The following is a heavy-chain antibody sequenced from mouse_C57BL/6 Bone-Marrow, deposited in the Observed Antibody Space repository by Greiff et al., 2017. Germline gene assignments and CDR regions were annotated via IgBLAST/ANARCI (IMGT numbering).Heavy chain of an antibody. J-gene: IGHJ2*01. CDR2: INPNNGGT. CDR3: ARWRYYGSSRDY. CDR1: GYTFTDYY. D-gene: IGHD1-1*01. V-gene: IGHV1-26*01. Sequence: EVQLQQSGPELVKPGASVKISCKASGYTFTDYYMNWVKQSHGKSLEWIGDINPNNGGTSYNQKFKGKATLTVDKSSSTAYMELRSLTSEDSAVYCCARWRYYGSSRDYWGQGTTLTVSS.